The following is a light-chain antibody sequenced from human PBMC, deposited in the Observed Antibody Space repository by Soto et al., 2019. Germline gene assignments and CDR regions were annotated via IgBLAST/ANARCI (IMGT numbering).Light chain of an antibody. CDR1: QSVPTNY. CDR2: GAS. V-gene: IGKV3-20*01. J-gene: IGKJ4*01. Sequence: EIVLTQSPGTLSLSPGERATLSCRASQSVPTNYLAWYQQKPGQAPRLLIYGASSRATGIPDRVSGSGSGTEFTLTISRLEPEDFAVYQCPQYGRPAFTFDGGTKVEIK. CDR3: PQYGRPAFT.